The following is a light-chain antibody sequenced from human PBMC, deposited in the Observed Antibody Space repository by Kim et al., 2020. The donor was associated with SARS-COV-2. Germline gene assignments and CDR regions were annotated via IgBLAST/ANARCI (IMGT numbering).Light chain of an antibody. CDR2: GAS. CDR1: QSVGSRN. Sequence: SPGDRATLSCSASQSVGSRNLAWFQQKPGQAPSLLIYGASNRPTGVPDRFSGGGSATDFTLTITRLEPEDFAVYYCQQYATSPWTFGQGTKVDIK. CDR3: QQYATSPWT. V-gene: IGKV3-20*01. J-gene: IGKJ1*01.